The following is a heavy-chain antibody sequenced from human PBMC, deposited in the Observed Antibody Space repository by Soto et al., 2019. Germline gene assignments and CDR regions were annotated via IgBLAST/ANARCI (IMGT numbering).Heavy chain of an antibody. V-gene: IGHV4-34*01. CDR3: ERGQEGVVATH. D-gene: IGHD5-12*01. J-gene: IGHJ4*02. CDR1: GGSLSGYY. CDR2: VKDGGHT. Sequence: QVQLQQWGAGLLKPSETLSLNCAVTGGSLSGYYWSWIRQPPGKGLEWIGEVKDGGHTNYSPSLRRRVTISSDTSNNQFSLRLNSVTAADTGVYYCERGQEGVVATHWDQGSLVTVSS.